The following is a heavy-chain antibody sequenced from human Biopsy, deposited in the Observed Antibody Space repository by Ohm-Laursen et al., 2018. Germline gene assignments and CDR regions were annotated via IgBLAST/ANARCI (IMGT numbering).Heavy chain of an antibody. V-gene: IGHV1-46*01. J-gene: IGHJ4*02. D-gene: IGHD6-19*01. CDR1: GYSFTSYY. CDR2: INPSGSTT. CDR3: ARNTGWYGDLYYFDY. Sequence: GASVKVSCKVSGYSFTSYYMHWVRRAPGQGLEWMGMINPSGSTTSYPQIFQGRVTMTRDTSKSTVYMELSSLRSADTAVYFCARNTGWYGDLYYFDYWGQGTLVTVSS.